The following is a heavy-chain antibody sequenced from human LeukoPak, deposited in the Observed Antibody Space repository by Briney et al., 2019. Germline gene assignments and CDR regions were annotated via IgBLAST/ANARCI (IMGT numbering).Heavy chain of an antibody. Sequence: GGSLRLSCAASGFTFSSYSMNWVRQAPGKGLEWVSYISSSSSIIYYADSVKGRFTISRDNSKNTLYVQMNSLRAEDTAVYYCAKSVGIIRRGAFDIWGQGTMVTVSS. CDR2: ISSSSSII. J-gene: IGHJ3*02. V-gene: IGHV3-48*01. CDR1: GFTFSSYS. D-gene: IGHD3-10*01. CDR3: AKSVGIIRRGAFDI.